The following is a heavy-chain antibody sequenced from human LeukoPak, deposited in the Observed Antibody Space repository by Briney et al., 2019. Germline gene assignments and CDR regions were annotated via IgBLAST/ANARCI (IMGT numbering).Heavy chain of an antibody. J-gene: IGHJ4*02. D-gene: IGHD6-13*01. CDR2: INPNSGGT. CDR3: ATGSSSWYGNFDY. CDR1: GYTFTGYY. Sequence: ASVKVSCKASGYTFTGYYMHWVRQAPGQGLEWVGWINPNSGGTNYAQKFQGRVTMTRDTSISTAYMELSRLRSDDTAVYYCATGSSSWYGNFDYWGQGTLVTVSS. V-gene: IGHV1-2*02.